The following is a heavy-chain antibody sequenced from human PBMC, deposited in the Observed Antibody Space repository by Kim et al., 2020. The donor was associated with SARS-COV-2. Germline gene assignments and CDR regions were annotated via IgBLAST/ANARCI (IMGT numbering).Heavy chain of an antibody. D-gene: IGHD1-7*01. Sequence: SETLSLTCGVYGGSFSAYFWSWIRQSPGKGLEWIGEIDHRGTTNYNPSLQGRVTISVDTSKNQFSLILISVTAADTAVYYCARGGGNFDPFDSWGQGFL. J-gene: IGHJ4*02. CDR1: GGSFSAYF. CDR2: IDHRGTT. V-gene: IGHV4-34*01. CDR3: ARGGGNFDPFDS.